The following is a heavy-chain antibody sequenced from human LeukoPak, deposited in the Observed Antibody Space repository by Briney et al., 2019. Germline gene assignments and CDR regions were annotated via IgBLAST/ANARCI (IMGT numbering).Heavy chain of an antibody. CDR1: GGSVSSGAYY. CDR3: ARKENVYYYFDY. D-gene: IGHD3-10*01. V-gene: IGHV4-61*08. Sequence: SETLSLTCTVSGGSVSSGAYYWSWIRQPPGKGLEWIGYIYHSGTTYYNPSLQSRVTMSVDTSKNQFSLKLGSVTAVDTAVYYCARKENVYYYFDYWGQGTLVTVSS. CDR2: IYHSGTT. J-gene: IGHJ4*02.